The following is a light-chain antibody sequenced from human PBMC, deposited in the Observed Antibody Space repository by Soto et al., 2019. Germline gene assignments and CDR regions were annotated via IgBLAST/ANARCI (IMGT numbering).Light chain of an antibody. CDR1: QSVSSF. V-gene: IGKV3-11*01. J-gene: IGKJ1*01. CDR3: QQRFNWPT. CDR2: DAS. Sequence: DIVLTQSPATLSLSPGERATLSCRASQSVSSFLAWYQQKPGQAPRLLIYDASNRATGIPARFSGGGSGTDFTLTISSLEPDDFAVYYCQQRFNWPTFGQGTKVEIK.